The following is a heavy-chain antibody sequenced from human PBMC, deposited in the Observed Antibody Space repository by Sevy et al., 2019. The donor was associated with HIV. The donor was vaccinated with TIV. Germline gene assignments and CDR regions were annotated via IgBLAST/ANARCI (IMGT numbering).Heavy chain of an antibody. Sequence: GGSLRLSCAASGFTFSSYSMNWVRQAPGTGLEWVSSISGLSNYIYYADSLKGRFTISRDNAKNSLYLQMNSLRAEDTAVYYCARTPGAYDAFDLWGLGTMVTVSS. V-gene: IGHV3-21*01. CDR1: GFTFSSYS. CDR2: ISGLSNYI. CDR3: ARTPGAYDAFDL. J-gene: IGHJ3*01. D-gene: IGHD7-27*01.